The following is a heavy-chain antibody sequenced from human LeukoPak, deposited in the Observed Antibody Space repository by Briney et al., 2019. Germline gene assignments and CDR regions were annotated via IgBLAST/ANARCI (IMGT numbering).Heavy chain of an antibody. CDR3: ARHAHSSSYYLDY. J-gene: IGHJ4*02. V-gene: IGHV4-59*08. CDR1: GGSISSYY. Sequence: SETLSLTCTVSGGSISSYYWSGIRQPPGKGLEWIGYIYYSGSTNYNPSLKSRVTISVDTSKNQFSLKLSSVTAADTAVYYCARHAHSSSYYLDYWGQGTLVTVPS. D-gene: IGHD6-13*01. CDR2: IYYSGST.